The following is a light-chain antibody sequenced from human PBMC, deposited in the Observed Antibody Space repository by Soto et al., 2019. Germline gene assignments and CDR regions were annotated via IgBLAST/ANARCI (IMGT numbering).Light chain of an antibody. V-gene: IGLV2-11*01. CDR1: SSDVGGYNY. CDR3: CAYAGTYPV. CDR2: DVS. Sequence: QSALTQPRSVSGSPGQSVTISCTGTSSDVGGYNYVSWYQQHPGKAPKLMIYDVSQRPSGVPDRFSGSKSGNTASLTISGLQSEDEADYYCCAYAGTYPVFGGGTKVTVL. J-gene: IGLJ2*01.